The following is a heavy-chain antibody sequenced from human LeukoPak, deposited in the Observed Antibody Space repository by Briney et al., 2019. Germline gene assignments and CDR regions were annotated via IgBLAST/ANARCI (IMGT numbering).Heavy chain of an antibody. V-gene: IGHV5-51*01. CDR2: IYPGDSYT. CDR1: GYIFTSFW. D-gene: IGHD6-19*01. J-gene: IGHJ4*02. Sequence: GESLKISCKGSGYIFTSFWIGWVRQMPGKGLDWMGRIYPGDSYTRYSPSFQGQVFISADKSISTAYLQWGSLRASDTAMYYCATFMTVADTENFDWWGQGTPVTVSS. CDR3: ATFMTVADTENFDW.